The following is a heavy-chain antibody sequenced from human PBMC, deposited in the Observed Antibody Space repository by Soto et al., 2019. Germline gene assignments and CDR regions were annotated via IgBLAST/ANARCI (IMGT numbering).Heavy chain of an antibody. CDR2: VSYTGST. CDR1: GESITSLGYY. J-gene: IGHJ4*02. Sequence: QVHLQESGPGLVKPSQTLSLACSVSGESITSLGYYCTWVRQPPGKGLEWIGFVSYTGSTFYNSALRSRVTISRHTSQNQLLLDVKSVTVADTAMYFCTRGDYWGQGVLVTVS. CDR3: TRGDY. V-gene: IGHV4-31*03.